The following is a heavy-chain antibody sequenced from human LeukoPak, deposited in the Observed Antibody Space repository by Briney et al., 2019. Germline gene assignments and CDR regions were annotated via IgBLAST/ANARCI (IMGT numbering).Heavy chain of an antibody. J-gene: IGHJ4*02. Sequence: GSLRLSCAASGFTFSSYAMSWVRQAPAKGLEWVSAIGGSGASTYYANSVKGRFTISRDNSKNTLYLQMNSVRAEDTAVYYCARRLDRSGYQPFDYWGQGTLVTVSS. CDR3: ARRLDRSGYQPFDY. V-gene: IGHV3-23*01. CDR1: GFTFSSYA. D-gene: IGHD3-22*01. CDR2: IGGSGAST.